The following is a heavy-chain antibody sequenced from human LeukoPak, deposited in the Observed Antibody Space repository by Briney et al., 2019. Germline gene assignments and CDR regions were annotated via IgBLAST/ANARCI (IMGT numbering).Heavy chain of an antibody. D-gene: IGHD3-10*02. CDR1: GFTFSSYN. V-gene: IGHV3-21*01. Sequence: GGSLRLSCAASGFTFSSYNMNWVRQAPGKGLEWVSCISTSSIYIYNADSVKGRFTISRDNAKNSLYLQMNSLRAEDTAVYYCAELGITMIGGVWGKGTTVTISS. CDR2: ISTSSIYI. CDR3: AELGITMIGGV. J-gene: IGHJ6*04.